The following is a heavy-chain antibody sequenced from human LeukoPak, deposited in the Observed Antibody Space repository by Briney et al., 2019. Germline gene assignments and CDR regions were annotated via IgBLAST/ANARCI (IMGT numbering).Heavy chain of an antibody. V-gene: IGHV4-61*02. Sequence: SETLSLTCTVSGGSISSGSYYWSWIRQPAGKGLEWIGRIYTSGSTNYNPSLKSRVTISVDTSKNQFSLKLSSVTAADTAVYYCARDESSYYYDSSGYYPHYWGQGTLVTVSS. CDR1: GGSISSGSYY. CDR3: ARDESSYYYDSSGYYPHY. CDR2: IYTSGST. J-gene: IGHJ4*02. D-gene: IGHD3-22*01.